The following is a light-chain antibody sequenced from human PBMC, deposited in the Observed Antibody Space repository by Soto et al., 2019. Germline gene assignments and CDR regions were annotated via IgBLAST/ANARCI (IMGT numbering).Light chain of an antibody. Sequence: EIVMTQSPATLSVSPGERATLSCRASQSVSSNLAWYQQKPGQAPRLLMYDASTRATGIPARFSGSGSGTDFPLTISSLQSEDIALYFCQQFNDWPRTFGQGTKVEVK. CDR2: DAS. J-gene: IGKJ2*01. V-gene: IGKV3-15*01. CDR3: QQFNDWPRT. CDR1: QSVSSN.